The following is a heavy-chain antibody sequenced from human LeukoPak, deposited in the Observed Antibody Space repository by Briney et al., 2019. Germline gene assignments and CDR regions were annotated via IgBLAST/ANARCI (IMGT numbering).Heavy chain of an antibody. V-gene: IGHV4-34*01. CDR3: ARVGATRRYYYYYYMDV. D-gene: IGHD1-26*01. CDR1: GGSFSGYY. J-gene: IGHJ6*03. CDR2: INHSGST. Sequence: SETLSLTCAVYGGSFSGYYWSWIRQPPGKGLEWIGEINHSGSTNYTPSLKSRVTRAVDTSKNQCPLKLSSVTAADTAVYYCARVGATRRYYYYYYMDVWGKGTTVTVSS.